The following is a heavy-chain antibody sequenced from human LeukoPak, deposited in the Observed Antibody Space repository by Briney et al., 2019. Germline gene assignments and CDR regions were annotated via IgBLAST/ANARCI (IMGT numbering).Heavy chain of an antibody. J-gene: IGHJ6*02. V-gene: IGHV3-74*01. CDR1: GFAFSTYW. CDR2: SNTDGSET. D-gene: IGHD2/OR15-2a*01. CDR3: ARDRIEGGLDV. Sequence: GGSLRLSCAASGFAFSTYWMHWVRHGPGKGLVWVSRSNTDGSETTYADSVKGRFIISKDNAKNTLYLQMNSLRPEDTAIYYCARDRIEGGLDVWGQGTAVTVSS.